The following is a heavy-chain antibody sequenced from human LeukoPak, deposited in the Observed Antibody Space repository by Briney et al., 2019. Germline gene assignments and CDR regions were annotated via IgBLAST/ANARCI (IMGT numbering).Heavy chain of an antibody. V-gene: IGHV3-74*01. CDR2: INSDGSWT. CDR3: SRSAYYDGSGNYYDY. CDR1: GRYW. J-gene: IGHJ4*02. D-gene: IGHD3-22*01. Sequence: PGGSLRLSCAASGRYWMHWVRQAPGKGLVWVSHINSDGSWTSYADSVKGRFTISRDNAKNTLYLQMNGLRAEDTAVYYCSRSAYYDGSGNYYDYWGQGTLVTVSS.